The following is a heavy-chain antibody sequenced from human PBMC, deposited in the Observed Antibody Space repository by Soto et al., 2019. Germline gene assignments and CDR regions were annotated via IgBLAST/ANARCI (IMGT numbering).Heavy chain of an antibody. Sequence: ASVKVSCKASGYTFTNYGINWVRQAPGQGLEWMGWISAYNGNTDYAHKFQGRVTMTTDTSTSTAYMDLRSLRSDDTAVYYCARGCTSTSCYRVGWFDPWGQATLVTVSS. CDR3: ARGCTSTSCYRVGWFDP. CDR2: ISAYNGNT. D-gene: IGHD2-2*01. J-gene: IGHJ5*02. V-gene: IGHV1-18*01. CDR1: GYTFTNYG.